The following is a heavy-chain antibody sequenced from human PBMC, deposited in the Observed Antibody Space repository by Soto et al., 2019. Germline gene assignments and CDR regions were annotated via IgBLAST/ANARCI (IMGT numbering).Heavy chain of an antibody. CDR3: ARRLSLAGRDCYNSDGMDV. CDR1: GYSFTSYW. V-gene: IGHV5-51*01. CDR2: IYPGDSDT. D-gene: IGHD2-21*01. J-gene: IGHJ6*02. Sequence: GGSLKISCKGSGYSFTSYWIGWVRQMPGKGLEWMGIIYPGDSDTRYSPSFQGQVTISADKSIRTAYLQWRILKASDTARYYCARRLSLAGRDCYNSDGMDVWGQGTTVTVSS.